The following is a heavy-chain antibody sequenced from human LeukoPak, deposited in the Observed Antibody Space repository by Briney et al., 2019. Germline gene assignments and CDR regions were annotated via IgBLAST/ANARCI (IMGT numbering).Heavy chain of an antibody. V-gene: IGHV3-66*02. CDR1: GFTFSSYW. CDR2: IYGDGRT. Sequence: GSLRLSCAASGFTFSSYWMSWVRQAPGRGLEWVSLIYGDGRTYYADSVKGRFTISRDNSQNTLYLQMNSLRPEDTAVYYCTRDRAGTQTWVEFDPWGQGTVVTVSS. D-gene: IGHD3-10*01. J-gene: IGHJ5*02. CDR3: TRDRAGTQTWVEFDP.